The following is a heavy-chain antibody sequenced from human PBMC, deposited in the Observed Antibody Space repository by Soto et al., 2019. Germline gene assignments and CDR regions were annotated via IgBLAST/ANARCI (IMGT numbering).Heavy chain of an antibody. D-gene: IGHD1-26*01. Sequence: PGESLKISCKGSGYTFTNYWIGWVRQMPGKGLEWMGIIHPGESDTRYSPSFQGQVTMSADKSISTAYLQWSSLKAWTPAMYYFTFQAGLTRGSAGAYWGRGSRAPFPS. V-gene: IGHV5-51*01. CDR2: IHPGESDT. CDR1: GYTFTNYW. CDR3: TFQAGLTRGSAGAY. J-gene: IGHJ4*02.